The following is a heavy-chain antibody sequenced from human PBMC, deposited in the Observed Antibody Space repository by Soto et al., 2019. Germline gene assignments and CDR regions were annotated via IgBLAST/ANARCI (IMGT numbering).Heavy chain of an antibody. CDR3: ARGEAYGSGSYYNGYYYYYYMDV. Sequence: ASETLSLTCTVSGGSISSGGYYWSWIRQHPGKGLEWIGYIYYSGSTYYNPSLKSLVTISVDTSKNHFSLKLSSVTAADTAVYYCARGEAYGSGSYYNGYYYYYYMDVWGKGTTVTVSS. CDR2: IYYSGST. CDR1: GGSISSGGYY. V-gene: IGHV4-31*01. D-gene: IGHD3-10*01. J-gene: IGHJ6*03.